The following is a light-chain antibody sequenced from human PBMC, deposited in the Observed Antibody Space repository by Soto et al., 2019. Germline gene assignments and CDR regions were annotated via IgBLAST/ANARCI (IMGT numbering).Light chain of an antibody. CDR1: SGHSSYA. Sequence: QPVLTQSPSASASLGASVNLTCTLSSGHSSYAIAWHQQQPETGPRYLMKVSSDGSHTKGDGIPDRFSGSSSGAERYLTISSLQSEDEGDYYCQTWGTGFHVVFGGGTQLTVL. J-gene: IGLJ2*01. V-gene: IGLV4-69*01. CDR2: VSSDGSH. CDR3: QTWGTGFHVV.